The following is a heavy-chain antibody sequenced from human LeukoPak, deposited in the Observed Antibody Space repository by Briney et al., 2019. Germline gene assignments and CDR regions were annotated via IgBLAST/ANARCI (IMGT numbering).Heavy chain of an antibody. CDR2: ISGSVGST. V-gene: IGHV3-23*01. D-gene: IGHD3-22*01. J-gene: IGHJ4*02. CDR3: AKGGPGYYYDSSGHGETNFDY. Sequence: GGSLRLSCAASGFTFSSYAMSWVRQAPGKGLEWVSAISGSVGSTYYADSVKGRFTISRDNSKNTLYLQMNSLRAEDTAVYYCAKGGPGYYYDSSGHGETNFDYWGQGTLVTVSS. CDR1: GFTFSSYA.